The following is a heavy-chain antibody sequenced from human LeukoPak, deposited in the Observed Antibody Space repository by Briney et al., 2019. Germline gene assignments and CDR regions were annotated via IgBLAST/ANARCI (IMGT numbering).Heavy chain of an antibody. J-gene: IGHJ4*02. CDR2: VYTSGST. Sequence: SETLSLTCTVSGGSISSYYWSWIRQPAGKGLERIGRVYTSGSTNYNPSLKSRVTMSVDTSKNQFSLKLSSVTAADTAVYYCARGVYDILTGTPHYFVYWGQGTLVTVSS. CDR3: ARGVYDILTGTPHYFVY. CDR1: GGSISSYY. D-gene: IGHD3-9*01. V-gene: IGHV4-4*07.